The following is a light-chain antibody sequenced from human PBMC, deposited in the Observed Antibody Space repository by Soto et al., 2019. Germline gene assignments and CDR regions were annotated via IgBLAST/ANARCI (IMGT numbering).Light chain of an antibody. CDR1: SRDVGSYDL. CDR3: CSYATTTL. Sequence: QSALTQPASVSGSPGQSITISCTGTSRDVGSYDLVSWYQQHPGNAPKLMIYEVSKRPSGVSDRFSGSKSGNTASLTISGLQADDEADYYCCSYATTTLFGGGTKLTVL. V-gene: IGLV2-23*02. CDR2: EVS. J-gene: IGLJ2*01.